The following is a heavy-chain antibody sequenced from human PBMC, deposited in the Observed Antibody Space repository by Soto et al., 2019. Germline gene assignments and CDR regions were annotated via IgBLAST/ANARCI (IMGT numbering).Heavy chain of an antibody. V-gene: IGHV4-34*01. J-gene: IGHJ6*02. CDR3: ARRELTEGMDV. Sequence: SETLSLTCAVYGGNFSGYCLSWIRQPPGKGLEWIGEINHSGSTNYNPSLKSRVTISVDTSKNQFSLKLSSVTAADTAVYYCARRELTEGMDVWGQVTTVTVSS. CDR2: INHSGST. D-gene: IGHD1-7*01. CDR1: GGNFSGYC.